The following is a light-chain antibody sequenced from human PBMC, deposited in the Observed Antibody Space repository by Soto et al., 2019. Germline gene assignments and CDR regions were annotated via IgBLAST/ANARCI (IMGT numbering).Light chain of an antibody. CDR1: SSDVGGYYY. CDR2: EVS. Sequence: QSALTQPPSASGSPGQSVTISCTGTSSDVGGYYYVSWYQQHPGKAPKLMIYEVSKRPSGVPDRFSASKSATSASLAISGLRSDDEADYYCGAWDDSLSGWVFGGGTKLTVL. J-gene: IGLJ3*02. V-gene: IGLV2-8*01. CDR3: GAWDDSLSGWV.